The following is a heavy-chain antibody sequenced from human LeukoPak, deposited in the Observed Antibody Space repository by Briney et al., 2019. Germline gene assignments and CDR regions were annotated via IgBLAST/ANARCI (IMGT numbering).Heavy chain of an antibody. J-gene: IGHJ4*02. V-gene: IGHV4-61*02. CDR1: GGSISSGSYY. CDR3: ARDLGEGYDSSGYLGY. CDR2: IYTSGST. D-gene: IGHD3-22*01. Sequence: PSETLSLTCTVSGGSISSGSYYWSWIRQPAGKGLEWIGRIYTSGSTNYNPSLKSRVTISVDTSKNQFSLNLSSVTAADTAVYYCARDLGEGYDSSGYLGYWGQGTLVTVSS.